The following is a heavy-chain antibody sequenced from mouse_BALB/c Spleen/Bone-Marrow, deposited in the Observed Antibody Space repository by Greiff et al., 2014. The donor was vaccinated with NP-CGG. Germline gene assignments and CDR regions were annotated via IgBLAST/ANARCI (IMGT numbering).Heavy chain of an antibody. D-gene: IGHD4-1*02. J-gene: IGHJ3*01. V-gene: IGHV1S81*02. Sequence: VQLVESGAELVKLGASVKLSCKASGYTFTNYYMYWVKQRPGQGLEWIGEINPSNGGTNFNEKFKSTATLTVDKSSSTVYMQLSSLTSEDSAVYYCTQLGRFAYWGQGTLVTVSA. CDR3: TQLGRFAY. CDR2: INPSNGGT. CDR1: GYTFTNYY.